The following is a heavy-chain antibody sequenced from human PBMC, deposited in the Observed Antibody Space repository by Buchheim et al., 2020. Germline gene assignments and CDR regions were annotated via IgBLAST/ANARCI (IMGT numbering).Heavy chain of an antibody. V-gene: IGHV4-38-2*01. CDR2: IYHSGST. Sequence: QVQLQESGPGLVKPSETLSPTCAVSGYSISSGYYWGWIRQPPGKGLEWIGSIYHSGSTYYNPSLKSRVTISVDTSKNQFSLKLSSVTAADTAVYYCARGTYYDFWSGYDVWGQGTT. D-gene: IGHD3-3*01. J-gene: IGHJ6*02. CDR3: ARGTYYDFWSGYDV. CDR1: GYSISSGYY.